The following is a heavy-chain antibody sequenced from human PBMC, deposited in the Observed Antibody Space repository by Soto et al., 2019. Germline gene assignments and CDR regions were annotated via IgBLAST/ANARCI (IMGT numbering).Heavy chain of an antibody. V-gene: IGHV3-30*18. CDR2: ISYDGSNK. CDR1: GFTFSSYG. J-gene: IGHJ5*02. CDR3: AKAEGGIAAAGTGSWFDP. Sequence: GGSLRLSCAASGFTFSSYGMHWVRQAPGKGLEWVAVISYDGSNKYYADSVKGRFTISRDNSKNTLYLQMNSLRAEDTAVYYCAKAEGGIAAAGTGSWFDPWGQGTLVTVSS. D-gene: IGHD6-13*01.